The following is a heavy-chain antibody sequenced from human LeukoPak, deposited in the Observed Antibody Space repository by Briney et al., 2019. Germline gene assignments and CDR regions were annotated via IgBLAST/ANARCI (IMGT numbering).Heavy chain of an antibody. CDR3: ARVPGLGYSYGYYFDY. CDR2: IYYSGST. Sequence: PSETLSLTCTVSGGSISSSSYYWGWIRQPPGKGLEWIGSIYYSGSTYYNPSLKSRVTISVDTSKHQFSLKLSSVTAADTAVYYCARVPGLGYSYGYYFDYWGQGTLVTVSS. V-gene: IGHV4-39*01. D-gene: IGHD5-18*01. J-gene: IGHJ4*02. CDR1: GGSISSSSYY.